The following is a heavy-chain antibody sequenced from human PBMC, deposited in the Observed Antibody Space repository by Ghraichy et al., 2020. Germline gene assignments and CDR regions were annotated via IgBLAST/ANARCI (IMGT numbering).Heavy chain of an antibody. Sequence: GGSLRLSCAPSGFTFSAYAMHWVRQAPGKGLEWVASISNDDSQEFYADSLRGRFTISRDNSKNTLFLQMNSLRAEDAAIYYCARPDYYRNSGELQFCGQGPLVTVSS. D-gene: IGHD3-22*01. CDR3: ARPDYYRNSGELQF. V-gene: IGHV3-30-3*01. J-gene: IGHJ4*02. CDR1: GFTFSAYA. CDR2: ISNDDSQE.